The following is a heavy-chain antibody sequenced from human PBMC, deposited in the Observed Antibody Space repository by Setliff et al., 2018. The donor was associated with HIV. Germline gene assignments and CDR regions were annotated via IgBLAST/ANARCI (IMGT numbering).Heavy chain of an antibody. CDR2: IYTSGST. V-gene: IGHV4-4*07. CDR1: GGSISSYY. CDR3: AREIPYSFGYYFDY. D-gene: IGHD5-18*01. Sequence: SGGSISSYYWSWIRQPAGKGLEHIGHIYTSGSTKYNPSLKSRLTISVDTSKNQFSLKLRSVTAADTAAYYCAREIPYSFGYYFDYWGQGTLVTVSS. J-gene: IGHJ4*02.